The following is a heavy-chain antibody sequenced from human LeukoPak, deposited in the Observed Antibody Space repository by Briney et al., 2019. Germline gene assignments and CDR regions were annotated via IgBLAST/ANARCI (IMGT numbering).Heavy chain of an antibody. D-gene: IGHD5-12*01. CDR2: ISYSGTT. CDR3: ARGDDYKSTLFDY. Sequence: TSSGTLSLTCAVSGGSISSYYWNWIRQPPGKGLEWIGYISYSGTTNYNPSLKSRVTISVDTSKKQFSLKLTSATAVDTAMYYCARGDDYKSTLFDYWGQGTLVTVSS. V-gene: IGHV4-59*01. J-gene: IGHJ4*02. CDR1: GGSISSYY.